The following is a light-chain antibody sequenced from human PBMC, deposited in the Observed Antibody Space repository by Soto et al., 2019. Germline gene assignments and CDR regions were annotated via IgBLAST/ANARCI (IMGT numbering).Light chain of an antibody. V-gene: IGLV2-14*01. CDR2: EVI. Sequence: QSALTQPASVSGSPGQSITISCTGTSSDTGGYNYVSWYQQHPGKAPKLMVYEVINRPSGVSNRFSGSKSGSTASLTISGLQAEDEADYYCSSYTSSTTPVFGGGTKLTVL. CDR3: SSYTSSTTPV. CDR1: SSDTGGYNY. J-gene: IGLJ3*02.